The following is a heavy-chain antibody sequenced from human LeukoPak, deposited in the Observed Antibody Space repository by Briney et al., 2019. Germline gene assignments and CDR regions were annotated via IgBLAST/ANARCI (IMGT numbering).Heavy chain of an antibody. Sequence: SGTLSLTCAVSGGSISSSNWWSWVRQPPGKGLEWIGEIYHSGSTNYNPSLKSRVTISVDRSKNQFSLKLSSVTAADTAVYYCARDHDILTGLNWFDPWGQGTLVTVSS. V-gene: IGHV4-4*02. CDR3: ARDHDILTGLNWFDP. J-gene: IGHJ5*02. CDR2: IYHSGST. CDR1: GGSISSSNW. D-gene: IGHD3-9*01.